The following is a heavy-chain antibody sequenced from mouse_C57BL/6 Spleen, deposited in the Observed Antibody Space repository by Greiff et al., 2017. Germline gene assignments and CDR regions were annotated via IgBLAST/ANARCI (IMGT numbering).Heavy chain of an antibody. Sequence: EVMLVESEGGLVQPGSSMKLSCTASGFTFSDYYMAWVRQVPEKGLEWVANINYDGSSTYYLDSLKSRFIISRDNATNILYLQMSSLKSEDTATYYCARASNWDYYYAMDYWGQGTSVTVSS. J-gene: IGHJ4*01. CDR2: INYDGSST. CDR1: GFTFSDYY. CDR3: ARASNWDYYYAMDY. V-gene: IGHV5-16*01. D-gene: IGHD4-1*01.